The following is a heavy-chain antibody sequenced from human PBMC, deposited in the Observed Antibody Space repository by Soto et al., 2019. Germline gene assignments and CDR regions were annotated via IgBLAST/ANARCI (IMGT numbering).Heavy chain of an antibody. CDR2: IWYDGSNK. Sequence: QVQLVESGGGVVQPGRSLRLSCAASGFTFSSYGMHWVRQAPGKGLEWVAVIWYDGSNKYYADSVKGRFTISRDNSKNTLYLQMNSLRAEDTAVYCCARDLEDGSGYYYSAFDIWGQGTMVTVSS. CDR3: ARDLEDGSGYYYSAFDI. J-gene: IGHJ3*02. CDR1: GFTFSSYG. V-gene: IGHV3-33*01. D-gene: IGHD3-22*01.